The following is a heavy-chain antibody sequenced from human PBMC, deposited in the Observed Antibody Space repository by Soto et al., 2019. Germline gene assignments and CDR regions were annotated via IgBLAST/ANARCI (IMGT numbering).Heavy chain of an antibody. CDR2: IHYTGSS. J-gene: IGHJ4*02. CDR1: GGSVSGYY. CDR3: ARHSNEYRKSLDY. V-gene: IGHV4-59*08. Sequence: QLQLQESGPGLVKPSETLSLTCTVSGGSVSGYYWSWIRQPPGKGLEWIAYIHYTGSSNSNPSLESRVTMSVDTSKNQFSLKLSSVTAADTAVHYCARHSNEYRKSLDYWGKGTLVTVSS. D-gene: IGHD1-1*01.